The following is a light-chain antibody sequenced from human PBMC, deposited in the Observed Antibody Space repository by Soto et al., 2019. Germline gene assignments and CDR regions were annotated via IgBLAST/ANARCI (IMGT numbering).Light chain of an antibody. CDR1: QNINIY. J-gene: IGKJ3*01. CDR2: AAS. Sequence: DIQMTQSPSALSASVGDRVTITCRASQNINIYLHWYQQKPGKAPELLIFAASSVRSGVPSRFSGSRSGTEFTIAISSLQPEDVATYYCQQSYTSPPFTFGPGTKVDIK. CDR3: QQSYTSPPFT. V-gene: IGKV1-39*01.